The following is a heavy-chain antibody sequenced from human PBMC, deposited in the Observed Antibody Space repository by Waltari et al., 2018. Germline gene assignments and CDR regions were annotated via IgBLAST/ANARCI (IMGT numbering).Heavy chain of an antibody. D-gene: IGHD1-26*01. CDR1: GFTFDDYA. V-gene: IGHV3-9*01. J-gene: IGHJ4*02. CDR3: AKGHSGSYGLDS. CDR2: ISWNSGNI. Sequence: EVQLVESGGGLVQPGRSLRLSCAASGFTFDDYAMHWVRQAPGKGLEWVPGISWNSGNIGYADSVKGRFTISRDNAKNSLYLQMNSLRTGDTALYYCAKGHSGSYGLDSWGQGTLVTVSP.